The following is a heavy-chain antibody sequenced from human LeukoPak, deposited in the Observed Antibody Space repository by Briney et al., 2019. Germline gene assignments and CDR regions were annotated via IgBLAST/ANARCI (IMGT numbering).Heavy chain of an antibody. D-gene: IGHD3-10*01. CDR3: ARGLYYYGSGSYYNERSPYYYYYYMDV. CDR1: GGSFSGYY. J-gene: IGHJ6*03. CDR2: IYYSGST. Sequence: SETLSLTCAVYGGSFSGYYWGWIRQPPGKGLEWIGSIYYSGSTYYNPSLKSRVTISVDTSKNQFSLKLSSVTAADTAVYYCARGLYYYGSGSYYNERSPYYYYYYMDVWGKGTTVTISS. V-gene: IGHV4-34*01.